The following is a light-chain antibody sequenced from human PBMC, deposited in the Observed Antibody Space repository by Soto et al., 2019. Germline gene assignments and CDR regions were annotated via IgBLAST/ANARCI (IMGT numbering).Light chain of an antibody. CDR1: RSFASSY. J-gene: IGKJ4*01. V-gene: IGKV3-20*01. CDR3: QQYGSAPPPT. CDR2: AAS. Sequence: EMAVTQSPATLSVSPWEIATLSCRASRSFASSYLGWYQQKPRQAPRLLLYAASSSATGIPDRFSGSGSGTDFTLTISRLEPEDFVVYYCQQYGSAPPPTFGGGTKVDIK.